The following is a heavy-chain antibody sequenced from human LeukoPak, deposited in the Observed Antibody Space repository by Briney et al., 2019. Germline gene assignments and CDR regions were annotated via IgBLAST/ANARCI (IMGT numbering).Heavy chain of an antibody. CDR3: AGKEYSSSYYYYYYYMDV. CDR2: MIPIFGTA. J-gene: IGHJ6*03. D-gene: IGHD6-6*01. Sequence: SVKVSCKASGGTFSSYAISWVRQAPGQGLEWMGGMIPIFGTANYAQKSQGRVTITADESTSTAYMELSSLRSEDTAVYYCAGKEYSSSYYYYYYYMDVWGKGTTVTVSS. CDR1: GGTFSSYA. V-gene: IGHV1-69*13.